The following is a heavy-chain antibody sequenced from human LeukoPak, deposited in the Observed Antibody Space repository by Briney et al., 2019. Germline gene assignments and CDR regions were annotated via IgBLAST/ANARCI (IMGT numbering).Heavy chain of an antibody. CDR1: GFTFNNYW. D-gene: IGHD2-2*01. J-gene: IGHJ4*02. CDR2: ISGSGGST. CDR3: AKDKDRGYCSSTSCYNFDY. Sequence: PGGSLRLSCEASGFTFNNYWMSWVRQAPGKGLEWVSAISGSGGSTYYADSVKGRFTISRDNSKNTLYLQMSSLRAEDTAVYYCAKDKDRGYCSSTSCYNFDYWGQGTLVTVSS. V-gene: IGHV3-23*01.